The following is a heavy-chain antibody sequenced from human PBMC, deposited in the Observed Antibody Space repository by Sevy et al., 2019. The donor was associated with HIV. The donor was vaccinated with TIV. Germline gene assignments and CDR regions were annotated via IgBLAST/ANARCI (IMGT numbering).Heavy chain of an antibody. V-gene: IGHV3-53*01. J-gene: IGHJ3*02. D-gene: IGHD7-27*01. CDR1: GLSVSRNY. CDR2: IYAGGST. Sequence: GGSLRLSCAASGLSVSRNYLSWVRQAPGKGLEWVSVIYAGGSTYYVDSVKGRFTVSSDKAKNTLYYQLNSLRAEDTAVYYCARQLGIGAFDIWGQGTMVTVSS. CDR3: ARQLGIGAFDI.